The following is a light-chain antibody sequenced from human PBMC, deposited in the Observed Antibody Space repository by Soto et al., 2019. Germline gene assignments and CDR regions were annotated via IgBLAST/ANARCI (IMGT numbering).Light chain of an antibody. CDR3: QQYNNWPGT. J-gene: IGKJ1*01. CDR2: GGS. CDR1: QSVSSN. Sequence: EIVMTQAPATLSVSPGERASLSCRASQSVSSNFAAYHQKPRQAPRRLIYGGSTRTTGITARFSGSGCGTEFTLPISSLQSEDFAVYYCQQYNNWPGTFGQGTKVDIK. V-gene: IGKV3-15*01.